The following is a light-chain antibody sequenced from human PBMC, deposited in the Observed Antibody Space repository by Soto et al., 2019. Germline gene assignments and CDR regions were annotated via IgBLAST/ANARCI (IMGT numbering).Light chain of an antibody. CDR2: GAS. Sequence: EIVLTQSPGTLSLSPGERATLSCRASQSVSSSYLAWYQQKHGQAPRLLIYGASSRATGIPDMFSGSGSGTDFTLTISRLEPEDFAVYYCQQYGSSPLTFGPGTKVDIK. V-gene: IGKV3-20*01. J-gene: IGKJ3*01. CDR1: QSVSSSY. CDR3: QQYGSSPLT.